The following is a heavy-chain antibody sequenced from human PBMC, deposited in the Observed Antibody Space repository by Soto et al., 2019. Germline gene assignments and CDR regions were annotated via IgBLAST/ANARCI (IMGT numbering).Heavy chain of an antibody. V-gene: IGHV3-7*02. D-gene: IGHD3-3*01. CDR1: GFSIRSYW. CDR2: IKEDGGDQ. CDR3: TRQTYFDFWSGRE. J-gene: IGHJ4*02. Sequence: EVQQVESGGGLVQPGGSLRLSCAVSGFSIRSYWMTWVRQVPGKGLEWVANIKEDGGDQYYADSVKGRFTISRDNGKXXXXXXXXXXXAXDTAMYYCTRQTYFDFWSGREWGQGTLVTVSA.